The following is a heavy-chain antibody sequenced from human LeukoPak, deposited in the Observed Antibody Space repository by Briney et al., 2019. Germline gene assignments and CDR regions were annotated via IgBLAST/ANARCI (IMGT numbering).Heavy chain of an antibody. Sequence: SETLSLTCAVYGGSFSGYYWSWIRQPPGKGPEWIGEINHSGSTNYNPSLKSRVTISVDTSKNQFSLKLSSVTAADTAVYYCARGNGGVVPAAPSYYYYYMDVWGKGTTVTVSS. CDR1: GGSFSGYY. J-gene: IGHJ6*03. D-gene: IGHD2-2*01. V-gene: IGHV4-34*01. CDR3: ARGNGGVVPAAPSYYYYYMDV. CDR2: INHSGST.